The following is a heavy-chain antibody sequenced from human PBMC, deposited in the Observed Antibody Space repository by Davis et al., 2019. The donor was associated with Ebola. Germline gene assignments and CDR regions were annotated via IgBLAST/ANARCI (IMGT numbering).Heavy chain of an antibody. J-gene: IGHJ4*02. CDR3: ARGLLWFGESHIDY. CDR2: INPSSGGT. D-gene: IGHD3-10*01. V-gene: IGHV1-2*06. CDR1: GYTFTGHY. Sequence: AASVKVSCKASGYTFTGHYVHWVRQAPGQGLAWMGRINPSSGGTNYAQKFQGRVTMTRDTSISTVYMELSRLRSDDTAVYYCARGLLWFGESHIDYWGQGTLVTASS.